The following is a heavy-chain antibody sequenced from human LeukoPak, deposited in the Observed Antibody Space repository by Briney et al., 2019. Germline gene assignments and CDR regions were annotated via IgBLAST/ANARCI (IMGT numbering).Heavy chain of an antibody. Sequence: GGSLRLSCAASGFIFSSYGLTWVRQAPGKGLEWVSSISNDGGGTTYADFVQGRFTISRDNSKNTVFLQMNSLRAEDTALYYCAKGSSGYFLDYWGQGTLVTVSS. CDR1: GFIFSSYG. CDR2: ISNDGGGT. J-gene: IGHJ4*02. CDR3: AKGSSGYFLDY. V-gene: IGHV3-23*01. D-gene: IGHD3-22*01.